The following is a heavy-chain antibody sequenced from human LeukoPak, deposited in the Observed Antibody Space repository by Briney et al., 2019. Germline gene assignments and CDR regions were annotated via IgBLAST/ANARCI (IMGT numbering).Heavy chain of an antibody. D-gene: IGHD5-18*01. Sequence: PSETLSLTCTVSGGSISSSSYYWGWIRQPPGKGLEWIGSIYYSGSTYYNPSLKSRVTISVDTSKNQFSLKLSSVTAADTAVYYCARTYVDTAMVTIWGQGTLVTVSS. CDR1: GGSISSSSYY. V-gene: IGHV4-39*01. J-gene: IGHJ4*02. CDR3: ARTYVDTAMVTI. CDR2: IYYSGST.